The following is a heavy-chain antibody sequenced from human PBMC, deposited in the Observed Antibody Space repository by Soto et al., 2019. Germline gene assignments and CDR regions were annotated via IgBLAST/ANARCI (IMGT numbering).Heavy chain of an antibody. D-gene: IGHD1-26*01. V-gene: IGHV3-21*01. CDR2: ISSSSSYI. CDR3: ARDMVGATPDAFDI. J-gene: IGHJ3*02. Sequence: GGSLRLSCAASGFTFSNFAMNWVRQAPGKGLEWVSSISSSSSYIYYADSVKGRFTISRDNAKNSLYLQMNSLRAEDTAVYYCARDMVGATPDAFDIWGQGTMVTVSS. CDR1: GFTFSNFA.